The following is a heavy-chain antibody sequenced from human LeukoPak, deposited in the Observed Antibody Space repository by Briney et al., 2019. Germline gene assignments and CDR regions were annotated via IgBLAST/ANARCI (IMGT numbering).Heavy chain of an antibody. CDR1: GFTSSSYG. Sequence: GGSLRLSCAASGFTSSSYGMHWVRQAPGKGLEWVAFIRYDGSNKYYADSVKGRFAISRDNSKNTLYLQMNSLRAEDTAVYYCAKDYYDFWSGYYPDYWGQGTLVTVSS. V-gene: IGHV3-30*02. CDR3: AKDYYDFWSGYYPDY. J-gene: IGHJ4*02. D-gene: IGHD3-3*01. CDR2: IRYDGSNK.